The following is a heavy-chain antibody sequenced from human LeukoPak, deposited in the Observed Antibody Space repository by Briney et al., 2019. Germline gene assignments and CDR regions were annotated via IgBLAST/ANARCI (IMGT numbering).Heavy chain of an antibody. Sequence: PGGSLRLSCAASGFTFGSYEMNWVRQAPGKGLEWVSYISSSGSTIYYADSVKGRFTISRDNAKNSLYLQMNSLRAEDTAVYYCARGYSYGSVYWGQGTLVTVSS. V-gene: IGHV3-48*03. CDR2: ISSSGSTI. CDR3: ARGYSYGSVY. J-gene: IGHJ4*02. CDR1: GFTFGSYE. D-gene: IGHD5-18*01.